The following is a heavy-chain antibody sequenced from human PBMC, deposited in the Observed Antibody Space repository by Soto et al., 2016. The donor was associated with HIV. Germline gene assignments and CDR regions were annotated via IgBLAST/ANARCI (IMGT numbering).Heavy chain of an antibody. CDR1: GFTFSGSA. V-gene: IGHV3-73*01. D-gene: IGHD3-10*01. Sequence: EVQLVESGGGLVQPGGSLKLSCAASGFTFSGSAMHWVRQASGKGLEWVGRIRSKANSYATAYAASVKGRFTISRDDSKNTAYLQMNSLKTEDTAVYYCTAGMVWFVGSYGMDVWGQGTTVTVSS. CDR3: TAGMVWFVGSYGMDV. J-gene: IGHJ6*02. CDR2: IRSKANSYAT.